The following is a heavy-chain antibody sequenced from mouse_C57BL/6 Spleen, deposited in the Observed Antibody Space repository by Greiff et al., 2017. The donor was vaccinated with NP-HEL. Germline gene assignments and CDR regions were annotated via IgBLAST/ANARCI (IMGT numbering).Heavy chain of an antibody. V-gene: IGHV5-6*01. D-gene: IGHD1-1*01. J-gene: IGHJ1*03. CDR1: GFTFSSYG. CDR2: ISSGGSYT. CDR3: ARQDYYGSSYGYFDV. Sequence: EVHLVESGGDLVKPGGSLKLSCAASGFTFSSYGMSWVRQTPDKRLEWVATISSGGSYTYYPDGVKGRFTISRDNAKNTLYLQMSSLKSEATAMYYCARQDYYGSSYGYFDVWGTGTTVTVSS.